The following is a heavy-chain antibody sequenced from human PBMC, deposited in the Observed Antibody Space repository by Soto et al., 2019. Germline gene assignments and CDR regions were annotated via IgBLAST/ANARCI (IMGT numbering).Heavy chain of an antibody. CDR3: ARGRVALWFDP. CDR2: IYYSGST. CDR1: GGSISSGGYY. D-gene: IGHD3-3*01. Sequence: SETLSLTCTVSGGSISSGGYYWSWIRQHPGKGLEWIGYIYYSGSTYYNPSPKSRVTISVDTSKNQFSLKLSSVTAADTAVYYCARGRVALWFDPWGQGTLVTVSS. V-gene: IGHV4-31*03. J-gene: IGHJ5*02.